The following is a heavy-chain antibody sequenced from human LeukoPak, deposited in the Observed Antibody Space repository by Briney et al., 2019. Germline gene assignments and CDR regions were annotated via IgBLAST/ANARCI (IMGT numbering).Heavy chain of an antibody. Sequence: PGGSLRLSCAASGFTFSDYYMSWIRQAPGKGLEWVSYISSSGSTIYYADSVKGRFTISRDNAKNSLYLQVNSLRVEDTAVYYCARVAAAGLNWFDPWGQGTLVTVSS. V-gene: IGHV3-11*01. CDR1: GFTFSDYY. D-gene: IGHD6-13*01. CDR3: ARVAAAGLNWFDP. J-gene: IGHJ5*02. CDR2: ISSSGSTI.